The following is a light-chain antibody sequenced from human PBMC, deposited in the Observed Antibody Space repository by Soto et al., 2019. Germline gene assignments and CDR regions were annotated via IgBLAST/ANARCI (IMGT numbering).Light chain of an antibody. V-gene: IGKV3-20*01. J-gene: IGKJ3*01. CDR1: QSVSSSY. CDR3: QRYGSSPRFT. CDR2: GAS. Sequence: EIVLTQSPGTLSLSPGERATLSRRASQSVSSSYLAWYQHKPGQAPRLLIYGASSRATGIPDRFSGSGSGTDFTLTISRLEPEDLAVYYCQRYGSSPRFTFGPGTKVDIK.